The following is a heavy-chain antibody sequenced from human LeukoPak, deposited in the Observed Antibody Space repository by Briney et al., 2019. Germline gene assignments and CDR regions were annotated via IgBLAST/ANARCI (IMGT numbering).Heavy chain of an antibody. CDR1: GGSISSGDYY. Sequence: SETLSLTYTVSGGSISSGDYYWSWIRQPPGKGLEWIGYIYYSGSTYYNPSLKSRVTISVDTSKNQFSLKLSSVTAADTAVYYCARTTYYYDSSGYFTFDYWGQGTLVTVSS. CDR3: ARTTYYYDSSGYFTFDY. V-gene: IGHV4-30-4*08. D-gene: IGHD3-22*01. CDR2: IYYSGST. J-gene: IGHJ4*02.